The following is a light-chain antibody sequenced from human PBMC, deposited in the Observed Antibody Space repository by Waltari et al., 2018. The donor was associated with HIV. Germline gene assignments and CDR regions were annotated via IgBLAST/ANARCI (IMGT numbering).Light chain of an antibody. CDR2: QDR. CDR3: QAWDSSTVV. V-gene: IGLV3-1*01. CDR1: KLGDQY. J-gene: IGLJ2*01. Sequence: SYELTQSPSVSVSPGQTASITCSGDKLGDQYACWYQQKPGQSPVLVIYQDRKRPSGIPELVSGSNSGNTATLTISGTQPMDEADYYCQAWDSSTVVFGGGTKLTVL.